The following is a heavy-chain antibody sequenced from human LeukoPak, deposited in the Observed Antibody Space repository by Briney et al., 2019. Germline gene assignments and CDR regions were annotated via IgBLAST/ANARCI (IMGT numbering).Heavy chain of an antibody. CDR3: ARGYSSGLFAGGYFDR. CDR1: GFIFSSYN. D-gene: IGHD2-15*01. Sequence: GGSLRLSCAASGFIFSSYNMNWVRQAPGKGLEWVSSISSSSSYIYYADSVKGRFTISRDNAKSSLYLQMNSLRAEDTAVYYCARGYSSGLFAGGYFDRWGQGTLVTVSS. CDR2: ISSSSSYI. J-gene: IGHJ4*02. V-gene: IGHV3-21*01.